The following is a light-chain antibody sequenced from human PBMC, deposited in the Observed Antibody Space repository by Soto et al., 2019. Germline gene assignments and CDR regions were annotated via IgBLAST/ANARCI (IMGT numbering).Light chain of an antibody. J-gene: IGKJ5*01. CDR1: QNVNNR. CDR2: GAS. CDR3: QQYAKSTHST. Sequence: EILLTHSPRSLSVFPGERASLSCRASQNVNNRLAWHQQKAGQAPRLLISGASSRATGIPDRFSGSGSGTDFTVTITIPKSYDFAIYRCQQYAKSTHSTVGQGARLNIK. V-gene: IGKV3-20*01.